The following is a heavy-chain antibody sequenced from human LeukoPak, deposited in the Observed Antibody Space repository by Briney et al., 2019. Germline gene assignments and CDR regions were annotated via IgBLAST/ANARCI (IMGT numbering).Heavy chain of an antibody. CDR1: GYTFTSYG. V-gene: IGHV1-18*01. Sequence: GASVKVSCKASGYTFTSYGISWVRQAPGQGLEWMGWISAYNGNTNYAQKLQGRVTMTRNTSISTAYMELSGLRSEDTAVYYCARGSTIFRLPPNKYFQHWGQGTLVTVSS. CDR2: ISAYNGNT. D-gene: IGHD3-3*01. CDR3: ARGSTIFRLPPNKYFQH. J-gene: IGHJ1*01.